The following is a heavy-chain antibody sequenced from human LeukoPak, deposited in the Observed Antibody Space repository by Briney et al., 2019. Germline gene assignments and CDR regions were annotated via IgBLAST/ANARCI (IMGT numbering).Heavy chain of an antibody. CDR3: ARAEPDSSYFYGDDSATGAFDI. D-gene: IGHD4-17*01. CDR1: GGSISSGDYY. Sequence: TSETLSLTCTVSGGSISSGDYYWSWIRQPPGKGLEWIGYIYYSGSTYYNPSLKSRVTISVDTSKNQFSLKLSSVTAADTAVYYCARAEPDSSYFYGDDSATGAFDIWGQGTMVTVSS. CDR2: IYYSGST. J-gene: IGHJ3*02. V-gene: IGHV4-30-4*08.